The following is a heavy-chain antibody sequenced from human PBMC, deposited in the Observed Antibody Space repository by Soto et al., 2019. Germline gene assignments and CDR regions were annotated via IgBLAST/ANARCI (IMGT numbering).Heavy chain of an antibody. J-gene: IGHJ4*02. CDR2: IYHSGST. CDR3: ARTYCGGDCYSDY. V-gene: IGHV4-4*02. Sequence: SETLSLTCAVSGGSISSSNWWSWVRQPPGKGLEWIGEIYHSGSTNYNPSLKSRVTISVDKSKNQFSLKLSSVTAADTAVYYCARTYCGGDCYSDYWGQGTLVTVSS. CDR1: GGSISSSNW. D-gene: IGHD2-21*02.